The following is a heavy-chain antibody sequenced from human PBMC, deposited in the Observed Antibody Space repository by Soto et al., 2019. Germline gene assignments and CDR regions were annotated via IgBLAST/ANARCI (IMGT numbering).Heavy chain of an antibody. D-gene: IGHD6-13*01. V-gene: IGHV4-59*01. CDR3: ARVAGIAAAGKIDYYYYGMDV. J-gene: IGHJ6*02. Sequence: PSETLSLTXTVSGGSISSYYWSWIRQPPGKGLEWIGYIYYSGSTNYNPSLKSRVTISVDTSKNQFSLKLSSVTAADTAVYYCARVAGIAAAGKIDYYYYGMDVWGQGTTVTVSS. CDR2: IYYSGST. CDR1: GGSISSYY.